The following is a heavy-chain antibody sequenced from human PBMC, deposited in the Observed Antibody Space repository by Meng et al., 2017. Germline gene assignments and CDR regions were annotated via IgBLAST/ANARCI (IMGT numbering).Heavy chain of an antibody. J-gene: IGHJ5*02. D-gene: IGHD1-14*01. CDR3: ARGGSPAYNWFDP. CDR2: IIPIFGTA. CDR1: GGTFSSYA. V-gene: IGHV1-69*05. Sequence: SVKVSCKASGGTFSSYAISWVRQAPGQGLEWMGGIIPIFGTANYAQKFQGRVTITTDESTSTAYMELSSLRSEDTAVYYCARGGSPAYNWFDPWGQGTLVTVSS.